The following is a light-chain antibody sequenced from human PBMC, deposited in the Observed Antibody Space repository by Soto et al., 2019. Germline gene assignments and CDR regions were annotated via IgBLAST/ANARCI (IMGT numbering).Light chain of an antibody. CDR2: EAS. Sequence: DIQMTQSPSTLSASVGDRVTITCRASASISSWLAWYQQKQGKAPKLLIYEASSLESGVPSRFSGSVPEAELTHTSSNVQPEDFATYSRQQYEAFPLTFGGGTKVEI. CDR3: QQYEAFPLT. J-gene: IGKJ4*01. V-gene: IGKV1-5*03. CDR1: ASISSW.